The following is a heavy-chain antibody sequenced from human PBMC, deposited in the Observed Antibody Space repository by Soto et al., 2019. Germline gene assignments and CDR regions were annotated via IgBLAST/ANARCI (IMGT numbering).Heavy chain of an antibody. CDR2: ISYDGSNK. V-gene: IGHV3-30-3*01. CDR1: GFTFSSYA. Sequence: VQLVESGGGVVQPGRSLRLSCAASGFTFSSYAMHWVRQAPGKGLEWVAVISYDGSNKYYADSVKGRFTISRDNSKNTLYLQMNSLRAEDTAVYYCARSTGVSTTDAFDIWGQGTMVTVSS. CDR3: ARSTGVSTTDAFDI. D-gene: IGHD1-1*01. J-gene: IGHJ3*02.